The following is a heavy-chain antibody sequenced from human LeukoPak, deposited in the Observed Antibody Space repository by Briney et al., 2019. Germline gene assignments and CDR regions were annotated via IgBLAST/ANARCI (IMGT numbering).Heavy chain of an antibody. J-gene: IGHJ6*03. Sequence: TGGSLRLSCATSGFNFDVYGMSWVRQAPGMGLEWVSSINWNGERIGVADSVKGRFTISRDNAKNSLYLQMNSLRAEDTAVYYCARDCTSCLPLRPMDVWGKGTTVTVSS. CDR2: INWNGERI. CDR3: ARDCTSCLPLRPMDV. CDR1: GFNFDVYG. V-gene: IGHV3-20*04. D-gene: IGHD2-2*01.